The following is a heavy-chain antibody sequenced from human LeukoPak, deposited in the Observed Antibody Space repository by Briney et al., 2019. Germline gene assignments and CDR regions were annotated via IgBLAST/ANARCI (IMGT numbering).Heavy chain of an antibody. J-gene: IGHJ4*02. CDR3: AKEGTLVRGVIPH. CDR1: GFTFSSYG. D-gene: IGHD3-10*01. V-gene: IGHV3-30*18. Sequence: GGSLRLSCAASGFTFSSYGMHWVRQAPGKGLEWVAVISYDGSNKYYADSVKSRFTISRDNSKNTLYPQMNSLRAEDTAVYYCAKEGTLVRGVIPHWGQGTLVTVSS. CDR2: ISYDGSNK.